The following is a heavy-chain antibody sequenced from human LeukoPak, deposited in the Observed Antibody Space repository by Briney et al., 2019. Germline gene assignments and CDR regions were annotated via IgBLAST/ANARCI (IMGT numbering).Heavy chain of an antibody. J-gene: IGHJ4*02. V-gene: IGHV3-7*01. CDR3: ARDTSTVTTVSGGEELDH. D-gene: IGHD4-17*01. CDR1: GFSVTTND. Sequence: GGSLRLSCAVSGFSVTTNDMSRVRQAPGKGLEWVANIKQDGSEKYYVDSVKGRFTISRDNAKNSLYLQMNSLRAEDTAVYYCARDTSTVTTVSGGEELDHWGQGTLVTVSS. CDR2: IKQDGSEK.